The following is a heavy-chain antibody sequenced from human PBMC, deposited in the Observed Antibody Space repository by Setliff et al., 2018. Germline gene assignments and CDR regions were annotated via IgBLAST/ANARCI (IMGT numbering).Heavy chain of an antibody. J-gene: IGHJ1*01. V-gene: IGHV4-39*01. CDR1: GGPIISDTYY. Sequence: PSETLSLTCTVSGGPIISDTYYWGWIRQPPGKGLEWIGSIYSSGNTYYNPSAKSRVTISVDTSKNQVSLKLTSVTAADTSVYYCASGYNFWSGYFVVAESYQYWGQGTLVTVSS. CDR3: ASGYNFWSGYFVVAESYQY. CDR2: IYSSGNT. D-gene: IGHD3-3*01.